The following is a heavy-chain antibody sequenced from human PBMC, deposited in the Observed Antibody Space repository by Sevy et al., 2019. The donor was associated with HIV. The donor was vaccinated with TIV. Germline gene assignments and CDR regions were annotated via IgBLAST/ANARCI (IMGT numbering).Heavy chain of an antibody. CDR3: VREKGPFTAFDI. CDR1: GFTFNIYG. CDR2: IWKDGHNK. D-gene: IGHD3-16*01. V-gene: IGHV3-33*04. Sequence: GGSLRLSCAASGFTFNIYGMHWVRQAPGKGLEWVAVIWKDGHNKFYADSVRGRFTFSRDNSRSTLSLQMDSLRVEDTAVYYCVREKGPFTAFDIRGQGTMVTVSS. J-gene: IGHJ3*02.